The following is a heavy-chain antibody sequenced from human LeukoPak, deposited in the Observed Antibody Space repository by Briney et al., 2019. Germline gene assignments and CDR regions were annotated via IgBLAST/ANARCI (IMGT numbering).Heavy chain of an antibody. D-gene: IGHD5-12*01. CDR3: ARRRYSGYDSFAGVY. CDR1: GYNFNTYT. Sequence: GASVKVSCKASGYNFNTYTIHWVRQAPGQGLEWMGWINAGNGDTKYSQNFQGRVTITRDTSATTAYMELSSLRSEDTAVYFCARRRYSGYDSFAGVYWGQGTLVTVSS. J-gene: IGHJ4*02. V-gene: IGHV1-3*01. CDR2: INAGNGDT.